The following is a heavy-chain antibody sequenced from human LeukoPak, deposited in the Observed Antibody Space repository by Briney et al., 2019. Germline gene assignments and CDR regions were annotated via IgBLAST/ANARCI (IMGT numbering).Heavy chain of an antibody. CDR3: ARPKTETGYDAFNI. V-gene: IGHV5-51*01. D-gene: IGHD2-15*01. J-gene: IGHJ3*02. CDR2: IYLADSDT. CDR1: GHSYNSYW. Sequence: GESLKISCKGSGHSYNSYWIGWVRQLPGKGLEWMGIIYLADSDTRYSPSFQGQVTISADKSIKTAYLQWSSLRASDTAMYYCARPKTETGYDAFNIWGQGTMVTVSS.